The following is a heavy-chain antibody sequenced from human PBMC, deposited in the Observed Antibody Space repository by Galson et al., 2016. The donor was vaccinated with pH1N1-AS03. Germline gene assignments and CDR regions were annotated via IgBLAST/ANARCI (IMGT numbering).Heavy chain of an antibody. CDR2: ISASGGDT. Sequence: SLRLSCAASGFTFSTYAMSWVRQAQGMGLEWVPSISASGGDTYYADSVKGRFTISRDNSRNTVSLQMNSLRDDDTAVYYCVRRAPWAAVGTYYFDYWGQGTLVTVSS. CDR1: GFTFSTYA. CDR3: VRRAPWAAVGTYYFDY. J-gene: IGHJ4*02. V-gene: IGHV3-23*01. D-gene: IGHD4-23*01.